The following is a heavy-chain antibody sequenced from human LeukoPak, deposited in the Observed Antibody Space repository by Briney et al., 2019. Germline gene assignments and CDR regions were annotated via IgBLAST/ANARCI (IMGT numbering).Heavy chain of an antibody. CDR2: ISGSGVST. CDR3: ARALGYCSSTSCHDPFEDYYYMDV. Sequence: GGSLRLSCAASGFRFSSYAMSWVRQAPWKGLEWVSAISGSGVSTYYADSVKGRFTVSRDNSKNTLYLQMSSLRAEDTAVYYCARALGYCSSTSCHDPFEDYYYMDVWGKGTTVTVSS. V-gene: IGHV3-23*01. J-gene: IGHJ6*03. D-gene: IGHD2-2*01. CDR1: GFRFSSYA.